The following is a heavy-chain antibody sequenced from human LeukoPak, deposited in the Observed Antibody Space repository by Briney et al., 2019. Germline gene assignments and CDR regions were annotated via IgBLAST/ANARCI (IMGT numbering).Heavy chain of an antibody. CDR2: ISSSSSTI. D-gene: IGHD6-19*01. Sequence: PGGSLRLSCAASGFTFSSYSMNWVRRAPGKGLEWVSYISSSSSTIYYADSVKGRFTISRDNAKNSLYLQMNSLRDEDTAVYYCARDGSSGWSPFVDYWGQGTLVTVSS. V-gene: IGHV3-48*02. J-gene: IGHJ4*02. CDR3: ARDGSSGWSPFVDY. CDR1: GFTFSSYS.